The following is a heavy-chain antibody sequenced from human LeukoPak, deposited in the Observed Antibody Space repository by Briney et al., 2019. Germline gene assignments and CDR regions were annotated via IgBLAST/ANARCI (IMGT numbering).Heavy chain of an antibody. V-gene: IGHV1-18*01. CDR3: ARDQYYYDSSGYYDY. CDR1: GYTFTSYG. J-gene: IGHJ4*02. Sequence: GASVKVSCKASGYTFTSYGISWVRQAPGQGLEWMGWISAYNGNTNYAQKLQGRVTMTTDTSTSTAYMELRSLRSDDTAVYYCARDQYYYDSSGYYDYWGQGTLVTVSS. D-gene: IGHD3-22*01. CDR2: ISAYNGNT.